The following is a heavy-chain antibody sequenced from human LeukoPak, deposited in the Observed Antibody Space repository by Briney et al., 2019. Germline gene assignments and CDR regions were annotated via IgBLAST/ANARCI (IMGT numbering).Heavy chain of an antibody. CDR1: GFTFTSYG. Sequence: ASVKDSCKTSGFTFTSYGISWVRQAPGQGLEWVGWISGYNGNTNYAQKFRGRLTMTTDTSTTTAYMELRSLRSDDTAVYYCAKDRSSSAREDWGQGTLVTVSS. J-gene: IGHJ4*02. CDR2: ISGYNGNT. V-gene: IGHV1-18*01. D-gene: IGHD6-13*01. CDR3: AKDRSSSARED.